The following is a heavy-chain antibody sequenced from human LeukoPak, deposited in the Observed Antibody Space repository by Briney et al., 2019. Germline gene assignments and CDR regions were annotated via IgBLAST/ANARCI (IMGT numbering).Heavy chain of an antibody. V-gene: IGHV3-66*01. D-gene: IGHD6-19*01. J-gene: IGHJ4*02. Sequence: GGSLRLSCAASGFTVSSNYMSWVRQAPGKGLEWVSVIYSGGSTYYADSVKGRFTISRDNSKNTLYLQMNSLRAEDTAVYYCARDSHDSSGWYADYWGQGTLVTVSS. CDR1: GFTVSSNY. CDR3: ARDSHDSSGWYADY. CDR2: IYSGGST.